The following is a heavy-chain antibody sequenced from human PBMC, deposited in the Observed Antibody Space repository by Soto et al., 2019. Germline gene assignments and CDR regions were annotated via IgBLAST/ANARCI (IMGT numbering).Heavy chain of an antibody. D-gene: IGHD3-10*01. CDR1: GGTFSSYA. CDR3: ARVTSMVRGVIDNWFDP. V-gene: IGHV1-69*01. CDR2: IIPMYGPA. Sequence: QVPLVQSGAEVKKPGSPVTVSCKASGGTFSSYAIHWVRQAPGQGLEWMGGIIPMYGPAKYAQRFQRRVTITADESTTTVYMELTSLTSQDTAVSYCARVTSMVRGVIDNWFDPWGHGTLVTVSS. J-gene: IGHJ5*02.